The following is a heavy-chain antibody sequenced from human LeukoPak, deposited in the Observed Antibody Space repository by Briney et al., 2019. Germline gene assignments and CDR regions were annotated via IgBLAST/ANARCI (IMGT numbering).Heavy chain of an antibody. D-gene: IGHD4-23*01. CDR3: AKDRWRSQYYFDY. Sequence: GASLRLSCAASGFTFSSYAMSWVRQAPGKGLEWVAVISYDGSNKYYADSVKGRFTISRDNSKNTLYLQMNSLRAEDTAVYYCAKDRWRSQYYFDYWGQGTLVTVSS. CDR2: ISYDGSNK. J-gene: IGHJ4*02. V-gene: IGHV3-30*18. CDR1: GFTFSSYA.